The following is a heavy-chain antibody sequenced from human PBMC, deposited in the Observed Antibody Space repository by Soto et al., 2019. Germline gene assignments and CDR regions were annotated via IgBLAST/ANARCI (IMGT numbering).Heavy chain of an antibody. J-gene: IGHJ6*02. Sequence: QVQLVQSGAEVNKPGSSVKVSCKASGGTFNTYTISWVRQVPGQGLEWMGGIMPLYAKPTYAQTFQGRLMIAADEHTNTVYMELSSLRSEDTALYDCASLNNWSSGDGRIDVWGRGTAVSVSS. V-gene: IGHV1-69*01. CDR3: ASLNNWSSGDGRIDV. CDR2: IMPLYAKP. D-gene: IGHD1-20*01. CDR1: GGTFNTYT.